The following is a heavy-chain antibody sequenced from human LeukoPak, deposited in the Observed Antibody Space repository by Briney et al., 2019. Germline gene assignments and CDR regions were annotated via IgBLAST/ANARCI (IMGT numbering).Heavy chain of an antibody. D-gene: IGHD3-3*01. CDR2: IIPIFGTA. CDR1: GGTFSSYA. J-gene: IGHJ6*02. Sequence: ASVKVSCKASGGTFSSYAISWVRQAPGQGLEWMGGIIPIFGTANYAQKFQGRVTITADESTSTAYMELSSLRSEDTAVYYCARDLPRLRFLEGTDYYGMDVWGQGTTVTVSS. CDR3: ARDLPRLRFLEGTDYYGMDV. V-gene: IGHV1-69*13.